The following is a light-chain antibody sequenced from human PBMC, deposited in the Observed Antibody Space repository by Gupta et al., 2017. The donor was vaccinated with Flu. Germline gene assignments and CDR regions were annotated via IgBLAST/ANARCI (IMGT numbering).Light chain of an antibody. CDR1: SGSIGINY. CDR2: EDD. CDR3: QSYEV. V-gene: IGLV6-57*01. J-gene: IGLJ2*01. Sequence: MLTQPHSVSESPGKTVTISCTRSSGSIGINYVQWYQQRPGTSPKNVIYEDDQRPSGVPDRFSGSIDRSSNSASLTISGLKTEDEADYYCQSYEVFGGGTKLTAL.